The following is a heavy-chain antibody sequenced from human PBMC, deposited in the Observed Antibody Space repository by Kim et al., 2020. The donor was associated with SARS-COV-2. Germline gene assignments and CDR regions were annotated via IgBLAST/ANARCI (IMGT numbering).Heavy chain of an antibody. Sequence: ASVKVSCKASGYTFTSYDINWVRQATGQGLEWMGWMNPNSGNTGYAQKFQGRVTMTRNTSISTAYMELSSLRSEDTAVYYCAYLQGGTVANSGGAFDIWGQGTMVTVSS. CDR1: GYTFTSYD. CDR3: AYLQGGTVANSGGAFDI. J-gene: IGHJ3*02. V-gene: IGHV1-8*01. CDR2: MNPNSGNT. D-gene: IGHD4-17*01.